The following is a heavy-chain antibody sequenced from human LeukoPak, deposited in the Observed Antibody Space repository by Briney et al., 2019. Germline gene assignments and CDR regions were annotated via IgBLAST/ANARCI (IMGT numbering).Heavy chain of an antibody. V-gene: IGHV5-51*01. D-gene: IGHD2-15*01. CDR2: IYPGDSDT. CDR1: GYSFTSYW. CDR3: ARLPRYCSGGSCYKFDP. Sequence: HGESLKISCKGSGYSFTSYWIGWVRQMPGKGLEWMGIIYPGDSDTRYSPSFQGQVTISADKSISTAYLQWSSLKASDTAMYYSARLPRYCSGGSCYKFDPWGQGTLVTVSS. J-gene: IGHJ5*02.